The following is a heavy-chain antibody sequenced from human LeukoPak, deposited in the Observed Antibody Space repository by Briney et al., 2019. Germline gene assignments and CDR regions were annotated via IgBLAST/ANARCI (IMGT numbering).Heavy chain of an antibody. J-gene: IGHJ4*02. CDR1: GGSISSYY. D-gene: IGHD5-18*01. CDR2: NYYSGST. CDR3: ARRPDSYGHYYFDY. V-gene: IGHV4-59*08. Sequence: SDPLSLTCTVSGGSISSYYWSWIRQPPGKGLESIGYNYYSGSTNYHPSRKSRVTISVDTSKNQFSLKLSSVTAADTAVYYCARRPDSYGHYYFDYWGQGTLVTVSS.